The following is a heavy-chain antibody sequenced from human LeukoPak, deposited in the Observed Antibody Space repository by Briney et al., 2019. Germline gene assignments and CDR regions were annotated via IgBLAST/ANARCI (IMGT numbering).Heavy chain of an antibody. J-gene: IGHJ4*02. CDR2: INTNIGNP. Sequence: GASVKVSCKASGYTFTSYAMNWVREAPGQGLEWMGWINTNIGNPTYAQGLTGRFVFSLDTSVSTAYLQISSLKAEDTAVYYCAIWYCSGGRCYSNARIFDYWGQGTRVTVSS. CDR1: GYTFTSYA. CDR3: AIWYCSGGRCYSNARIFDY. D-gene: IGHD2-15*01. V-gene: IGHV7-4-1*02.